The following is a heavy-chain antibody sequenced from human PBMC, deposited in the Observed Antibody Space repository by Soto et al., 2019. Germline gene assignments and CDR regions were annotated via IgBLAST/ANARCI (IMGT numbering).Heavy chain of an antibody. CDR2: INAGNGNT. Sequence: QVKLVQSGAEVKKPGASVKVSCKASGYTFNSYAMNWVRQAPGQRLEWMGWINAGNGNTKYSQKFQGRVTITRDTSASTAYRELSSLRSEDTAVYYCARDPGYSYGYNWGQGTLVTVSS. CDR1: GYTFNSYA. D-gene: IGHD5-18*01. V-gene: IGHV1-3*01. CDR3: ARDPGYSYGYN. J-gene: IGHJ4*02.